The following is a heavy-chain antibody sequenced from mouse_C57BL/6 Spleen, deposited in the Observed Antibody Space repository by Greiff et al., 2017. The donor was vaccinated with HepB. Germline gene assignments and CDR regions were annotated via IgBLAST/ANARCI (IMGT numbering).Heavy chain of an antibody. CDR1: GFTFSDYG. CDR3: ARRDGNYLYFDY. V-gene: IGHV5-17*01. J-gene: IGHJ2*01. D-gene: IGHD2-1*01. CDR2: ISSGSSTI. Sequence: VQLKESGGGLVKPGGSLKLSCAASGFTFSDYGMHWVRQAPEKGLEWVAYISSGSSTIYYADTVKGRFTISRDNAKNTLFLQRTSLRSEDTAMYYCARRDGNYLYFDYWGQGTTLTVSS.